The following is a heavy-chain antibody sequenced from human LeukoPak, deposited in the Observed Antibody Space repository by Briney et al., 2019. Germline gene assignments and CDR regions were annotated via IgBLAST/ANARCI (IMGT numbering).Heavy chain of an antibody. CDR3: ATSNGHLDN. CDR1: GFNFSPYS. J-gene: IGHJ4*02. CDR2: ITGGSDTT. Sequence: PGGSLRLSCAASGFNFSPYSMNWARQAPGKGLEWVSYITGGSDTTHYADSVRGRFTISRDNAKNSVFLHMNSLRAEDTAVYYCATSNGHLDNWGQGTLVTVSS. D-gene: IGHD2-8*01. V-gene: IGHV3-48*04.